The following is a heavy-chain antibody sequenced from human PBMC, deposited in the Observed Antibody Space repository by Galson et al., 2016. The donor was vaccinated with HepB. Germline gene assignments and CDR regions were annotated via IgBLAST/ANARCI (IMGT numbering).Heavy chain of an antibody. J-gene: IGHJ5*02. Sequence: SETLSLTCSVSSGSISSVNYYWAWIRQPPGKGLEWLGTLYYDGSTYHNSSLRGRATLFVDTSRSQFSLQLTSMTAADPAVYYCARLGPAGVSHFDLWGQGTLVTVSS. CDR3: ARLGPAGVSHFDL. V-gene: IGHV4-39*01. CDR1: SGSISSVNYY. D-gene: IGHD6-13*01. CDR2: LYYDGST.